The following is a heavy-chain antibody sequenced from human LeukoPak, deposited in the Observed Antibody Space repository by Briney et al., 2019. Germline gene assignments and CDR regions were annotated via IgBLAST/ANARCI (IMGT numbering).Heavy chain of an antibody. CDR1: GYTFTGYY. D-gene: IGHD1-26*01. CDR3: ARGASGSYYTYYFDY. J-gene: IGHJ4*02. CDR2: MNPNSGNT. Sequence: ASVKVSCKASGYTFTGYYMHWVRQAPGQGLEWMGWMNPNSGNTGYAQKFQGRVTMTRNTSISTAYMELSSLRSEDTAVYYCARGASGSYYTYYFDYWGQGTLVTVSS. V-gene: IGHV1-8*02.